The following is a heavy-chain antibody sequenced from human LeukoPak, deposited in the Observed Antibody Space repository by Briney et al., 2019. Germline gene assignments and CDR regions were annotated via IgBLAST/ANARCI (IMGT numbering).Heavy chain of an antibody. J-gene: IGHJ5*02. CDR2: ISGSGGST. CDR3: AKEQQIPNWFDP. D-gene: IGHD6-13*01. V-gene: IGHV3-23*01. Sequence: GSLRLSCAASAFTFSSYAMSWVRQAPGKGLEWVSAISGSGGSTYYADSVKGRFTISRDNSKNTLYLQMNSLRAEDTAVYYCAKEQQIPNWFDPWGQGTLVTVSS. CDR1: AFTFSSYA.